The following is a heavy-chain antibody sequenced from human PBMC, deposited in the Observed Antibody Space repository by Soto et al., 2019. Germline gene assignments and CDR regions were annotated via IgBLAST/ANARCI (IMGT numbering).Heavy chain of an antibody. V-gene: IGHV6-1*01. Sequence: SQTLSLTCAISGDSVSSSSVTWNWIRQSPSRGLEWLGRTYYRSKWSNDYAVSVESRITINPDTSKNQFSLKLSSVTAAETAVYYCARQSSGWHNWFASWGQGSLVTVSS. D-gene: IGHD6-19*01. CDR1: GDSVSSSSVT. CDR2: TYYRSKWSN. J-gene: IGHJ5*01. CDR3: ARQSSGWHNWFAS.